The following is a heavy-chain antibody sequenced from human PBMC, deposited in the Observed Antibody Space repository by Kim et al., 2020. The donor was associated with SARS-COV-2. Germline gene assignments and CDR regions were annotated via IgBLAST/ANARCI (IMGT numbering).Heavy chain of an antibody. Sequence: GGSLRLSCAASGFTFSDYYMSWIRQAPGKGLEWVSYIRIGGSTIYYADSVKGRFTISRDNAKNSLYLQMNSLRAEDTAVYYCAIHALRLSTDAFDIWGQGRMVTVSS. CDR2: IRIGGSTI. CDR1: GFTFSDYY. J-gene: IGHJ3*02. D-gene: IGHD5-12*01. CDR3: AIHALRLSTDAFDI. V-gene: IGHV3-11*01.